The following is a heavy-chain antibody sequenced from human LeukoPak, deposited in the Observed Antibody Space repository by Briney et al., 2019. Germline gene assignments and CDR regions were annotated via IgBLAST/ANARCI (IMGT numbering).Heavy chain of an antibody. J-gene: IGHJ4*02. CDR2: IFYSGST. CDR3: ARVGPFFDY. V-gene: IGHV4-39*01. Sequence: GSLRLSCAASGFTFSSYAMSWVRQAPGKGLEWIGSIFYSGSTYYNPSLKSRVTISVDTSKNQFSLRLSSVTAADTAVYYCARVGPFFDYWGQGTLVTVSS. CDR1: GFTFSSYA.